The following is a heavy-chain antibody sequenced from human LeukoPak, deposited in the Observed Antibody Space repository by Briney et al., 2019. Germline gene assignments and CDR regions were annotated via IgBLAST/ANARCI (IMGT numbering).Heavy chain of an antibody. Sequence: GGSLRLSCAASGFTFSSYSMNWVRQAPGKGLEWVSYISSSSSTIYYADSVKGRFTISRDNAKNSLYLQMNSLRAEDTAVYYCARDEPKHDYSNSGGIYWGQGTLVTVSS. CDR1: GFTFSSYS. CDR3: ARDEPKHDYSNSGGIY. D-gene: IGHD4-11*01. V-gene: IGHV3-48*01. CDR2: ISSSSSTI. J-gene: IGHJ4*02.